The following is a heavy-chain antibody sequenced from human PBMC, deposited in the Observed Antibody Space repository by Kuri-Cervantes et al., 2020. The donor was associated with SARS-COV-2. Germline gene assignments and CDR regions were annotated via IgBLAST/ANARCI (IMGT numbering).Heavy chain of an antibody. CDR2: MNPNSGNT. CDR3: ARGRALTIFGVVTGSYGAFDI. J-gene: IGHJ3*02. Sequence: ASVKVSCKASGYTFTSYGISWVRQAPGQGLEWMGWMNPNSGNTGYAQKFQGRVTMTRNTSISTAYMELSRLRSDDTAVYYCARGRALTIFGVVTGSYGAFDIWGQGTMVTVSS. V-gene: IGHV1-8*02. D-gene: IGHD3-3*01. CDR1: GYTFTSYG.